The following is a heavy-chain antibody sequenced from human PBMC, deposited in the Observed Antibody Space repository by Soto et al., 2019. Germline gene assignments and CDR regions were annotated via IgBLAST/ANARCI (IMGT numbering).Heavy chain of an antibody. CDR3: AKAGYCSSATCATRYYYMDV. D-gene: IGHD2-2*01. J-gene: IGHJ6*03. CDR1: GFTFSSYA. CDR2: ISGSGGST. V-gene: IGHV3-23*01. Sequence: PGGSLRLSCAASGFTFSSYAMSWVRQAPGKGLEWVSAISGSGGSTYYADSVKGRFTISRDNSKNTLYLQMNSLRAEDTVVYYCAKAGYCSSATCATRYYYMDVWGKGTTVTVSS.